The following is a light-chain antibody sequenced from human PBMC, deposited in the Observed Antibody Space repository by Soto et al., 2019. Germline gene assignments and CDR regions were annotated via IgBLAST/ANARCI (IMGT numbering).Light chain of an antibody. CDR3: QQYNNRPIT. J-gene: IGKJ5*01. CDR1: QSVGSN. CDR2: GAS. V-gene: IGKV3-15*01. Sequence: EIVMTQSPATLSVSPGERATLSCRASQSVGSNLAWYQQKPGQAPRLLIYGASTRATGIPARFSGSGSGTEFTLTISSLQSEDFAVYYCQQYNNRPITFGQGTRLEIK.